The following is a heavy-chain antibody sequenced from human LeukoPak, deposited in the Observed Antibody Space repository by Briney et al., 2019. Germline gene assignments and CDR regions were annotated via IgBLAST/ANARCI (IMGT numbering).Heavy chain of an antibody. J-gene: IGHJ6*03. CDR2: ISAYNGNT. CDR3: ARIYGDYEPKDYYYYYYMDV. Sequence: ASVKVSCKASGYTFTSYGISWVRQAPGQGLEWMGWISAYNGNTSYAQNLQGRVTMTTDTSTSTAYMELRSLRSDDTAVYYCARIYGDYEPKDYYYYYYMDVWGKGTTVTVSS. CDR1: GYTFTSYG. D-gene: IGHD4-17*01. V-gene: IGHV1-18*01.